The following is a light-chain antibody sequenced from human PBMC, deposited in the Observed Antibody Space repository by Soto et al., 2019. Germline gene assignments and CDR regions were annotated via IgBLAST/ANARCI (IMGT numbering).Light chain of an antibody. Sequence: QSVLTRPPSASGSPGQSVTMSCTGTSSDVGAYNYVSWYQQHPGKAPKLMIYEVSKRPSGVPDRFSGSKSGNTASLTVSGLQAEDEADYYCSSYAGTYSLYFFGTGTKVTVL. J-gene: IGLJ1*01. V-gene: IGLV2-8*01. CDR3: SSYAGTYSLYF. CDR1: SSDVGAYNY. CDR2: EVS.